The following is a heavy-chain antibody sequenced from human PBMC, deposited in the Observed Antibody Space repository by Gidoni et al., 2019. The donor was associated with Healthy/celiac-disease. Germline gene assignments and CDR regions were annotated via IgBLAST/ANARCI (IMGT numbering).Heavy chain of an antibody. J-gene: IGHJ3*02. D-gene: IGHD3-10*01. CDR1: VFTVSSNY. Sequence: EVQLVESGGGLVQPGGSLSLSCAASVFTVSSNYMSWVRQAPGKGLEWVSVIYSGGSTYYADSVKGRFTISRDNSKNTLYLQMNSLRAEDTAVYYCARDLGLTNDAFDIWGQGTMVTVSS. CDR2: IYSGGST. CDR3: ARDLGLTNDAFDI. V-gene: IGHV3-66*01.